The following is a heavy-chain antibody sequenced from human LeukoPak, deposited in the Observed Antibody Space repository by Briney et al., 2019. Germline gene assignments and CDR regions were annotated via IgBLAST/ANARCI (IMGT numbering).Heavy chain of an antibody. CDR3: ATFYDILTGVDP. CDR2: IYISGST. D-gene: IGHD3-9*01. CDR1: GGSISSGSYY. J-gene: IGHJ5*02. V-gene: IGHV4-61*02. Sequence: SETLSLTCTVSGGSISSGSYYWNWIRQPAGKGLEWIGRIYISGSTNYNPSLKSRVTISVDTSKNQFSLKLSSVTAADTAVYYCATFYDILTGVDPWGQGTLVTVSS.